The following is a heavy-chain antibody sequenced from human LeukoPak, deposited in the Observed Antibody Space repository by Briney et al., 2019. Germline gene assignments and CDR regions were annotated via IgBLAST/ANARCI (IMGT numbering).Heavy chain of an antibody. CDR1: GGTFSSYA. CDR2: IIPIFGTA. CDR3: ARDGGYCSSTSCYKFSY. V-gene: IGHV1-69*13. Sequence: SVKVSCKASGGTFSSYAISWVRQAPGQGLEWMGGIIPIFGTANYAQKFQGRVTITADESTSTAYMELSSLRSEDTAVYYCARDGGYCSSTSCYKFSYWGHATLVTVSS. D-gene: IGHD2-2*02. J-gene: IGHJ4*01.